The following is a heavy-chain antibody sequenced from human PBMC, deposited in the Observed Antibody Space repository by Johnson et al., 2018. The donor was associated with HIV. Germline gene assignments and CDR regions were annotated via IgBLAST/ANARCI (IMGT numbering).Heavy chain of an antibody. V-gene: IGHV3-15*01. CDR3: TTDCSGGSCYSGAFDI. CDR2: IKSKTDGATT. D-gene: IGHD2-15*01. J-gene: IGHJ3*02. Sequence: VQLVESGGGRAKPGGSLRLSCAVSGFSFTNAWMSWVRQAPGKGLEWVGHIKSKTDGATTDYAAPVRGRFTISRDDSKNMLYLQMNSLKTEDTAVYYCTTDCSGGSCYSGAFDIWGQGTMVTVSS. CDR1: GFSFTNAW.